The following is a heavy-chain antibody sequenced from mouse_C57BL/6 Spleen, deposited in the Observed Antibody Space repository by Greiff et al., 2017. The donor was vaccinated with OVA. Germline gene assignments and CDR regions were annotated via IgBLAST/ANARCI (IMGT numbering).Heavy chain of an antibody. D-gene: IGHD2-5*01. V-gene: IGHV1-61*01. CDR3: ARYYSNSYYFDY. J-gene: IGHJ2*01. CDR2: IYPSDSET. Sequence: VQLQQPGAELVRPGSSVKLSCKASGYTFTSYWMDWVKQRPGQGLEWIGNIYPSDSETHYNQKFKDKATLTVDKSSSTAYMQLSSLTSEDSAVYYCARYYSNSYYFDYWGQGTTLTVSS. CDR1: GYTFTSYW.